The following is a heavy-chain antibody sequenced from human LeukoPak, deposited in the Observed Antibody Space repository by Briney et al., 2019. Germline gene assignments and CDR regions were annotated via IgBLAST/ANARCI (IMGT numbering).Heavy chain of an antibody. CDR2: IYTSGST. Sequence: SETLSLTCTVSGGSISSGSYYWSWIRQPAGKGLEWIGRIYTSGSTNYNPSLKSRVTISGDTSENQFSLRLSSVTAADTAVYYCARASYSYDISGWVPFDYWGQGTLVTVSS. D-gene: IGHD3-22*01. V-gene: IGHV4-61*02. CDR1: GGSISSGSYY. J-gene: IGHJ4*02. CDR3: ARASYSYDISGWVPFDY.